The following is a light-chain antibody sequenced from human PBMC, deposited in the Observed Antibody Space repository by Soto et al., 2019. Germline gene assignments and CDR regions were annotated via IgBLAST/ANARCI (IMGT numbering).Light chain of an antibody. V-gene: IGKV3-11*01. Sequence: EIVLTPSPGTLSLSPVESATLSCIASQSVSSSNLIWYQQKPVQAPRLLIYDVSNRATCIPARFSGSSSGTDVTLTISSLQPEEVAVYYCQQRSNWTRTFGQGTKVDIK. CDR1: QSVSSSN. J-gene: IGKJ1*01. CDR3: QQRSNWTRT. CDR2: DVS.